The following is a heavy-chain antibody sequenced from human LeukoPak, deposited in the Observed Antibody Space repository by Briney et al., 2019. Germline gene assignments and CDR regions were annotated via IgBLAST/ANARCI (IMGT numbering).Heavy chain of an antibody. CDR3: ARDGYSSSWFMSNWFDP. D-gene: IGHD6-13*01. Sequence: PGGSLRLSCAASGFTFSDYYMSWIRQAPGKELEWVSYISSSGSTIYYADSVKGRFTISRDNAKNSLYLQMNSLRAEDTAVYYCARDGYSSSWFMSNWFDPWGQGTLVSVSS. CDR1: GFTFSDYY. J-gene: IGHJ5*02. V-gene: IGHV3-11*01. CDR2: ISSSGSTI.